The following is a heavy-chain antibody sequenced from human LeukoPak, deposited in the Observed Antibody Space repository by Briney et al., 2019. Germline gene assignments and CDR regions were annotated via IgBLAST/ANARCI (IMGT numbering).Heavy chain of an antibody. CDR3: AKGRYCSSTSCFTPFDY. CDR1: GFNFGSYA. J-gene: IGHJ4*02. V-gene: IGHV3-23*01. Sequence: PGGSLRLSCAASGFNFGSYAMTWVRQAPGKGLEWVSTISGFGERIFYADSVKGRFTISRDNSKNTLYLQMNSLRAEDTAVYYCAKGRYCSSTSCFTPFDYWGQGTLVTVSS. CDR2: ISGFGERI. D-gene: IGHD2-2*02.